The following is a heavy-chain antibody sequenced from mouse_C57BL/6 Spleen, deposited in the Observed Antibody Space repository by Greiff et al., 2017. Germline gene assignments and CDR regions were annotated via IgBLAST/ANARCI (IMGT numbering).Heavy chain of an antibody. Sequence: EVQLQQSGAELVRPGASVKFSCTASGFNIKAYYMHWVQQRPEQGLAWIGRIYPEDGDTEYAPKFQGKATMTADTSSNTAYLQLSSLTSEDTAVYYCTTYGSSYAYWGQGTLVTVSA. J-gene: IGHJ3*01. V-gene: IGHV14-1*01. CDR1: GFNIKAYY. CDR2: IYPEDGDT. CDR3: TTYGSSYAY. D-gene: IGHD1-1*01.